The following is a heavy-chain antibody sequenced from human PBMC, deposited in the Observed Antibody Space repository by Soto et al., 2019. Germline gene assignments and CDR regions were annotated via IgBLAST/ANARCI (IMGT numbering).Heavy chain of an antibody. V-gene: IGHV1-18*01. D-gene: IGHD6-19*01. CDR3: ARDYMYSSGRYDPDY. CDR1: GYSFTSYG. CDR2: ISAYNANT. Sequence: ASVKVSCKASGYSFTSYGVSWVRQAPGQGLEWMGWISAYNANTNYAQKLQGRVTMTTETSTSTAYMELRSLTPDDTAVYYCARDYMYSSGRYDPDYWGQGTLVTVSS. J-gene: IGHJ4*02.